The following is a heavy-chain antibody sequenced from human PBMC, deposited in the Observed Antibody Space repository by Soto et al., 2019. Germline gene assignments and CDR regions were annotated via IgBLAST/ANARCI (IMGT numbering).Heavy chain of an antibody. CDR2: IHYTGST. J-gene: IGHJ6*03. CDR1: GGSISNDY. CDR3: ARLGSFYYIDV. D-gene: IGHD3-16*01. Sequence: QVQLQESGPGQVKPSETLSLTCSVSGGSISNDYWSWMRQSPGKGLAWIGYIHYTGSTNYNPSLQSRVTISRDTSKNQFSVRLSSVTAADTAVYYCARLGSFYYIDVWGRGTTVIVSS. V-gene: IGHV4-59*08.